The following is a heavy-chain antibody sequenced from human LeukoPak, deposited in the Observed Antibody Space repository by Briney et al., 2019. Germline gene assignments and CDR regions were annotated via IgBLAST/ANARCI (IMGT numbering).Heavy chain of an antibody. J-gene: IGHJ5*02. V-gene: IGHV4-34*01. Sequence: SETLSLTCVVSGGSFSGYLWSWIRQTPGKGLEWIGEINYLGSGNYNPSLKSRVTISVDTSKNQFSLKLSSVTAADTAVYYCASYLIDNWFDPWGQGTLVTVSS. CDR3: ASYLIDNWFDP. D-gene: IGHD3-22*01. CDR2: INYLGSG. CDR1: GGSFSGYL.